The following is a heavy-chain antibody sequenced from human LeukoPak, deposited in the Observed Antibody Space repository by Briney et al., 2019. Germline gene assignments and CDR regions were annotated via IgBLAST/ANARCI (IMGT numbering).Heavy chain of an antibody. CDR1: GYTFTSYA. D-gene: IGHD1-26*01. CDR3: ARTWELVGRWFDP. Sequence: ASVKVSCKASGYTFTSYAISWVRQAPGQGLEWMGGIIPIFGTANYAQKFQGRVTITTDESASTAYMELSSLRSEGTAVYYCARTWELVGRWFDPWGQGTLVTVSS. V-gene: IGHV1-69*05. J-gene: IGHJ5*02. CDR2: IIPIFGTA.